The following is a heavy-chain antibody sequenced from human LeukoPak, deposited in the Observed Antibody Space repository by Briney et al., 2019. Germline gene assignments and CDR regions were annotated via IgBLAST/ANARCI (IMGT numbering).Heavy chain of an antibody. J-gene: IGHJ2*01. Sequence: PSETLSLTCTVSGGSISNNDYYWTWIRQPPGKDLEWIGDSYTSGSTNYNSSLRSRSTISVDTSKNQVSLRLSSVTAADTAVYYCARRADYYDSRGSVHWYFDLWGRGTLVTVSS. CDR2: SYTSGST. CDR3: ARRADYYDSRGSVHWYFDL. CDR1: GGSISNNDYY. D-gene: IGHD3-22*01. V-gene: IGHV4-4*09.